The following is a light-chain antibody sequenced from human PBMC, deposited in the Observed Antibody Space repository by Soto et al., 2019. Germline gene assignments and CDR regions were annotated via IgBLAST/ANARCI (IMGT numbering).Light chain of an antibody. J-gene: IGKJ1*01. CDR3: QQYGSSSWT. Sequence: EIVMTQSPSTLSVSPAERSTLSCRASQSINSNLAWFQQKPGQAPRLLIYGASSRATGIPDRSSGSGSGTEFTLTISRLEPEDFAVYYCQQYGSSSWTFGQGTKVDIK. V-gene: IGKV3-20*01. CDR2: GAS. CDR1: QSINSN.